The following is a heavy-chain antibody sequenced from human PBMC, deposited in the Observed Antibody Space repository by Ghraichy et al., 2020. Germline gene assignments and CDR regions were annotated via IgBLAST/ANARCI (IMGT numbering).Heavy chain of an antibody. Sequence: GGSLRLSCAASGFTFSSYALIWVRQAPGKGLEWVSIIIGSGVGTYYADSVRGRFTVSRDISRNTMYLQMNSLRAEDTAVYYCAKSWRNYDFWSGYAFSPWGQGTLVTVSS. J-gene: IGHJ5*02. CDR3: AKSWRNYDFWSGYAFSP. CDR1: GFTFSSYA. D-gene: IGHD3-3*01. V-gene: IGHV3-23*01. CDR2: IIGSGVGT.